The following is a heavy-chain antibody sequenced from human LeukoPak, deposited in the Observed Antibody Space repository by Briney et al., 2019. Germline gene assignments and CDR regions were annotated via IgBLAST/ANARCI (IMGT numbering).Heavy chain of an antibody. CDR2: IYHSGST. D-gene: IGHD3-3*01. CDR3: AGITIFGVVGRFGP. Sequence: SETLSLTCAVSGYSISSGYYWGWIRQPPGKGLEWIGSIYHSGSTYYNPSLKSRVTISVDTSKNQFSLKLSSVTAADTAVYYCAGITIFGVVGRFGPWGQGTLVTVST. CDR1: GYSISSGYY. V-gene: IGHV4-38-2*01. J-gene: IGHJ5*02.